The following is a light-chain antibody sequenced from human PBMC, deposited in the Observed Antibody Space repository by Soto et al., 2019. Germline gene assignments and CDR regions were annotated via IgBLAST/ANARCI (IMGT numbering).Light chain of an antibody. CDR3: QQRNCWA. CDR1: QSVSSS. CDR2: DAS. V-gene: IGKV3-11*01. Sequence: DIVLTQSPAILSLSPGERATLSCRASQSVSSSLAGYQQNPGQAPRLLIHDASNRATGVPARFSGGGSGTDCTLSISSLEPEDFAVYYCQQRNCWAFGQGTKVEVK. J-gene: IGKJ1*01.